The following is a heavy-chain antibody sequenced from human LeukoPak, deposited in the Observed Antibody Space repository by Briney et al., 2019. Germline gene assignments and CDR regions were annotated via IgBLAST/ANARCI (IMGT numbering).Heavy chain of an antibody. V-gene: IGHV3-30*02. Sequence: PGGSLRLSCAASGFTFSSYGMHWVRQAPGKGLEWVAFIRYDGSNKYYADSVKGRFTISRDNSKNTLYLQMNSLRAEDTAVYYCAKTGSFTYYYYTDVWGKGTTVTVSS. CDR2: IRYDGSNK. CDR3: AKTGSFTYYYYTDV. CDR1: GFTFSSYG. J-gene: IGHJ6*03. D-gene: IGHD1-14*01.